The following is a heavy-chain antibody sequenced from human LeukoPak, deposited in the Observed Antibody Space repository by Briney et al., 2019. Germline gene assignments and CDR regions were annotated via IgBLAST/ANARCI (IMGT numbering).Heavy chain of an antibody. V-gene: IGHV3-11*01. Sequence: GSLRLSXAASGFTFSDYYMSWIRQAPGKGPEWISYISSGGDTIFYADSVKGRFAISRDNAKNSLYLQLNSLRAEDTAVYYCARVVYCSGGTCHIFAFDIWGQGTKVTVSA. D-gene: IGHD2-15*01. CDR3: ARVVYCSGGTCHIFAFDI. CDR2: ISSGGDTI. CDR1: GFTFSDYY. J-gene: IGHJ3*02.